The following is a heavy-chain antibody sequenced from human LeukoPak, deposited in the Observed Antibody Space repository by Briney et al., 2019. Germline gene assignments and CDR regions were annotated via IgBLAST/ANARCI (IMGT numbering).Heavy chain of an antibody. CDR1: GGSFSGYY. CDR3: ARDRNDFWSGPFDC. D-gene: IGHD3-3*01. Sequence: MPSETLSLTCAVYGGSFSGYYWSWIRQPPGKGLEWIGEINHSGSTNYNPSLKSRVTISVDTSKNQFSLNLNSVTAADTAVYYCARDRNDFWSGPFDCWGQGTLVTVSS. V-gene: IGHV4-34*09. J-gene: IGHJ4*02. CDR2: INHSGST.